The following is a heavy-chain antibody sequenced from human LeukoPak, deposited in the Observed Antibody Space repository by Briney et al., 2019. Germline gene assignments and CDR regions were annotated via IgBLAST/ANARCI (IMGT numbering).Heavy chain of an antibody. CDR1: GYTFTGYY. D-gene: IGHD2-15*01. CDR2: INPNSGGT. Sequence: EASVKVSCKASGYTFTGYYMHWVRQAPGQGLEWMGRINPNSGGTNYAQKFQGRVTMTRDTSISTAYMELGRLRSDDTAVYYCARADPDGGKPGYWGQGTLVTVSS. J-gene: IGHJ4*02. V-gene: IGHV1-2*06. CDR3: ARADPDGGKPGY.